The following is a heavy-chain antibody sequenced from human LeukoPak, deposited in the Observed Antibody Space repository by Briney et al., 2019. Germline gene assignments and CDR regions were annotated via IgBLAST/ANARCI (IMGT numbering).Heavy chain of an antibody. Sequence: ASVKVSCKASGYTFSSYTMHWVRQVPGQRLEWMGWINAGSGNIRYSQKFQGRFTITRDTSASTAYMELSSLRSEDTAMYYCARERTEGGDTCYSHWGQGTLVTVSS. CDR1: GYTFSSYT. CDR2: INAGSGNI. J-gene: IGHJ4*02. V-gene: IGHV1-3*01. CDR3: ARERTEGGDTCYSH. D-gene: IGHD2-15*01.